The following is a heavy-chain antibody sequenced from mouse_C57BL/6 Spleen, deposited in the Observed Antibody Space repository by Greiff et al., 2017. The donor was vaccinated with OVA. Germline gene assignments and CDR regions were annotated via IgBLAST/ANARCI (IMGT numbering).Heavy chain of an antibody. CDR2: IYPGSGST. J-gene: IGHJ2*01. Sequence: VQLQQSGAELVKPGASVKMSCKASGYTFTSYWITWVKQRPGQGLEWIGDIYPGSGSTNYNEKFKSKATPTVDTSSSTAYMQLSSLTSEDSAVYYCARGTGGYFDYWGQGTTLTVSS. CDR1: GYTFTSYW. CDR3: ARGTGGYFDY. D-gene: IGHD4-1*01. V-gene: IGHV1-55*01.